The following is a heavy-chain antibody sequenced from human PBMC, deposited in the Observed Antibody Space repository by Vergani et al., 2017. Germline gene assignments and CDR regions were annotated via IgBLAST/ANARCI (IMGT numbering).Heavy chain of an antibody. Sequence: QLQLQESGPGLVKPSETLSLTCTVSGGSISSSSYYWGWTRQPPGKGLGWIGSIYYSGRTYYNPSLKSRVTIPVDTSKNQFSLKLSSVTAADTAVYYCAREARGSSGPGWFDPWGQGTLVTVSS. J-gene: IGHJ5*02. D-gene: IGHD3-22*01. CDR2: IYYSGRT. V-gene: IGHV4-39*02. CDR3: AREARGSSGPGWFDP. CDR1: GGSISSSSYY.